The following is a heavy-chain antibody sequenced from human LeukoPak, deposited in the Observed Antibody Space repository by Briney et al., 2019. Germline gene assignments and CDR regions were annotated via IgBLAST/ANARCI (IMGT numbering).Heavy chain of an antibody. V-gene: IGHV3-33*06. Sequence: GGSLRLSCAASGFTFRSYGMYWVRQAPGKGLEWVAVIWYDGSNKYYADSVKGRFTISRDNSKNTLYLQMNSLRAEDTAVYYCAKDRGDYFDYWGQGTLVTVSS. CDR3: AKDRGDYFDY. CDR2: IWYDGSNK. CDR1: GFTFRSYG. J-gene: IGHJ4*02.